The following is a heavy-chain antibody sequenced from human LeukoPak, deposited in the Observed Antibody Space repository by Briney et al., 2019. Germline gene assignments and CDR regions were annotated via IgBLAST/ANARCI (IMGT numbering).Heavy chain of an antibody. V-gene: IGHV5-51*03. CDR2: IYPNNSDS. CDR3: ALSSGAFDSAGYFDY. CDR1: GYSFTNYW. D-gene: IGHD2-15*01. Sequence: PGDSLKISCKGSGYSFTNYWVGWVRQMPGKGLEWMWIIYPNNSDSRYSPSFRGQVTISVDRSITTAYLQWNSLKPSDTAMYYCALSSGAFDSAGYFDYWGQGTLVTVSS. J-gene: IGHJ4*02.